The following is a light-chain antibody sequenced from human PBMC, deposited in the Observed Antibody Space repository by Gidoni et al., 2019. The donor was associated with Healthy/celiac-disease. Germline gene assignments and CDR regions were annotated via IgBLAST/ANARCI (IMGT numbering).Light chain of an antibody. J-gene: IGKJ1*01. Sequence: ELVMTQSPATLSVSPGERATLSCRASQSVSSNLACYQQKPGQAPRLLIYGASTRATGIPARFSGSGSGTEFTLTISSRQSEDFAVYYCQQYNNWPTWTFGQGTKVEIK. CDR2: GAS. CDR3: QQYNNWPTWT. V-gene: IGKV3-15*01. CDR1: QSVSSN.